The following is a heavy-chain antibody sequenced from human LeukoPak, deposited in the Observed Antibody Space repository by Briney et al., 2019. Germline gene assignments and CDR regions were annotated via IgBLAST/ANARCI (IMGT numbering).Heavy chain of an antibody. J-gene: IGHJ6*02. CDR2: ISSSGSTI. V-gene: IGHV3-48*03. CDR1: GFNFSSYE. D-gene: IGHD2-2*01. CDR3: ARGSGYCSSSSCKRSIYYYGMDV. Sequence: SGGSLRLSRAASGFNFSSYEMNWVRQAPGKGLEWVSYISSSGSTIYYADSVKGRFTISRDNAKNSLYLQMNSLRDEDTAVYYCARGSGYCSSSSCKRSIYYYGMDVWGQGTTVTVSS.